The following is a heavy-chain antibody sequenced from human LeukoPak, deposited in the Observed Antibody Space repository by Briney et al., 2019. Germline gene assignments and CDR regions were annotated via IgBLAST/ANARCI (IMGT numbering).Heavy chain of an antibody. V-gene: IGHV4-59*12. J-gene: IGHJ5*02. Sequence: SETLSLTCTVSGGSISSYYWSWIRQPPGKGLEWIGYIYYSGSTNYNPSLKSRVTISVDTSKNQFSLKMSSVTAADTAVYYCARRDYDSGGHYGPDNWFDPWGQGIQVTVSP. CDR3: ARRDYDSGGHYGPDNWFDP. CDR2: IYYSGST. CDR1: GGSISSYY. D-gene: IGHD3-22*01.